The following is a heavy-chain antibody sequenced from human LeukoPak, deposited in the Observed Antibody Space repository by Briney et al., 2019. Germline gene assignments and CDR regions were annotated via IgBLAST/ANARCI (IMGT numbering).Heavy chain of an antibody. V-gene: IGHV3-74*01. CDR1: GFTFTTYW. Sequence: PGGSLRLSCAASGFTFTTYWMHWVRQAPGKGLVWVSRIIRDGSHTDYAGSAEGRFTISRDNARDTLYLQMNSLRAEDTAIYYCVRDGDAYNFDYWGQGTLVTVSS. D-gene: IGHD5-24*01. J-gene: IGHJ4*02. CDR2: IIRDGSHT. CDR3: VRDGDAYNFDY.